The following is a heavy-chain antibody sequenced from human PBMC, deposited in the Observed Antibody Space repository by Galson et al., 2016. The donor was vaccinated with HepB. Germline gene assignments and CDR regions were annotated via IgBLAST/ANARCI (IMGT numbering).Heavy chain of an antibody. J-gene: IGHJ4*02. CDR2: ISYHGSTT. Sequence: SLRLSCAAAGFTFSSYAMHWVRQAPGKGLEWVAVISYHGSTTYYADAVKGRFTISRDNSKNTLYLQINSLRVEDTAVFYCATEAAAPENYFDYWGPGTLVTVSS. CDR3: ATEAAAPENYFDY. D-gene: IGHD6-13*01. V-gene: IGHV3-30-3*01. CDR1: GFTFSSYA.